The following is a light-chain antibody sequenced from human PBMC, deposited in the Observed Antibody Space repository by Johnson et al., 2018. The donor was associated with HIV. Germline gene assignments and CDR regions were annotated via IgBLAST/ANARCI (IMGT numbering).Light chain of an antibody. Sequence: QSVLTQPPSVSAAPGQKVTISCSGGTSNIGNNYVSWYQHLPGTAPKLLTYENNKRPSGIPDRFSDSKSGPSAPLGITGLQTGDEADYYCGTWDSSLSAPRVFGTGTKVTVL. CDR2: ENN. V-gene: IGLV1-51*02. CDR1: TSNIGNNY. CDR3: GTWDSSLSAPRV. J-gene: IGLJ1*01.